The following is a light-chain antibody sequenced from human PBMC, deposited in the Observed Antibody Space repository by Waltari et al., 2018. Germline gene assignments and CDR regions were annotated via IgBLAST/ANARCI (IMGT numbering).Light chain of an antibody. CDR1: SSDVGGYNY. V-gene: IGLV2-11*01. J-gene: IGLJ1*01. Sequence: QSALTQPRSVSGSPGQSVTIPCPGSSSDVGGYNYLPWYQQHPDQAPKLMIYDVTKRTSGLPDRFSASKSGNTASLTISGLQAEDEADYYCCSYGGSYTYVFGTGTKVTVL. CDR2: DVT. CDR3: CSYGGSYTYV.